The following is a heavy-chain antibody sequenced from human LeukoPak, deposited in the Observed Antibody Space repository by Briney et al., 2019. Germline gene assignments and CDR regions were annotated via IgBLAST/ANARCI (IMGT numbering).Heavy chain of an antibody. CDR1: GFTFSSYA. J-gene: IGHJ4*02. D-gene: IGHD6-19*01. Sequence: GGSLRLSCAASGFTFSSYAMHWVRQAPGKGLEWVAVISYDGSNKYYADSVKGRFTISRDNSKNTLYLQMNSLRAEDTAVYYCARGKLSGWCDYWGQGTLVTVSS. CDR2: ISYDGSNK. CDR3: ARGKLSGWCDY. V-gene: IGHV3-30-3*01.